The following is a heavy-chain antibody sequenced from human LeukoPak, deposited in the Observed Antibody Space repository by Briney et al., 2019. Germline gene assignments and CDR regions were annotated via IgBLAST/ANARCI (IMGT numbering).Heavy chain of an antibody. CDR3: AKERISYYSYFDY. J-gene: IGHJ4*02. V-gene: IGHV3-48*01. D-gene: IGHD3-10*01. Sequence: GGSLRLSCVASGFTLSSHNINWVRKAPGKGLEWVSHISSSGSITYYGDSVKGRITISRDNTKNSVSLYMNSLRAEDSAVYYCAKERISYYSYFDYWGQGTLVTVSS. CDR2: ISSSGSIT. CDR1: GFTLSSHN.